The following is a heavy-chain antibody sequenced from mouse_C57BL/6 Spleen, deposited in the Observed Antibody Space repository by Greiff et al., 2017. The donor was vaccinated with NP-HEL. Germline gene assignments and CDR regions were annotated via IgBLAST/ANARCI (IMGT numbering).Heavy chain of an antibody. J-gene: IGHJ4*01. CDR2: IDPETGGT. CDR1: GYTFTDYE. V-gene: IGHV1-15*01. Sequence: VQLQQSGAELVRPGASVTLSCKASGYTFTDYEMHWVKQTPVHGLEWIGAIDPETGGTAYNQKFKGKAILTAAKSSSTAYMELRSLTTEDSAVYYCTRSRSYYAMDDWGQGTSVTVSS. CDR3: TRSRSYYAMDD.